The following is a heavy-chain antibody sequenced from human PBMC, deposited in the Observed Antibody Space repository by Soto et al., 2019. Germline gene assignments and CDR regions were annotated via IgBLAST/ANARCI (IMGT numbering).Heavy chain of an antibody. CDR2: ISAYNGNT. D-gene: IGHD1-26*01. Sequence: GASVKVSCKASGYTFSSYGISWVRQAPGQGLEWMGWISAYNGNTNYAQKLQGRVTMSTDTSTSTAYMELRSLRSDDTAVYYCGSSVGLSYGMDVWGQGYTVTVSS. CDR3: GSSVGLSYGMDV. V-gene: IGHV1-18*01. CDR1: GYTFSSYG. J-gene: IGHJ6*02.